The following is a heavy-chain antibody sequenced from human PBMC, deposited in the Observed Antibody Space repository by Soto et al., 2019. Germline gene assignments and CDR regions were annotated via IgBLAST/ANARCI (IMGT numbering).Heavy chain of an antibody. Sequence: EVQLVESGGGLVQPGGSLRLSCAASGFTFSSYWMHWVRQAPGKGLVLVSRINSDGSSTSYADSVKGRFTISRDNAKNTLYLQMNSLRAEDTAVYYCASIVGATGGYWGQGTLVTVSS. D-gene: IGHD1-26*01. CDR3: ASIVGATGGY. V-gene: IGHV3-74*01. J-gene: IGHJ4*02. CDR1: GFTFSSYW. CDR2: INSDGSST.